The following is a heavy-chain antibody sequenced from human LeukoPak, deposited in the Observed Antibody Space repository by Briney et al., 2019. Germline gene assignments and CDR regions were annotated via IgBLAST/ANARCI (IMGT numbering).Heavy chain of an antibody. V-gene: IGHV1-69*04. D-gene: IGHD5-18*01. CDR2: IIPILGIA. Sequence: SVKVSCKASGGTFSSYAISWVRQAPGQGLEWMGRIIPILGIANYAQKFQGRVTITADKSTSTAYMELSSLRSEDTAVYYCAREEGYSYGPFDYWGQGTLVTISS. CDR3: AREEGYSYGPFDY. J-gene: IGHJ4*02. CDR1: GGTFSSYA.